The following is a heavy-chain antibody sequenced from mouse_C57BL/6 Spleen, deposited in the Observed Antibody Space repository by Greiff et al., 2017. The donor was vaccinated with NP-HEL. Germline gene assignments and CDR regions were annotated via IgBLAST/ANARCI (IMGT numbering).Heavy chain of an antibody. V-gene: IGHV1-69*01. J-gene: IGHJ4*01. CDR3: ARDYYGSSYCAMDY. Sequence: QVQLQQPGAELVMPGASVKLSCKASGYTFTSYWMHWVKQRPGQGLEWIGEIDPSDSYTNYNQKFKGKSTLTVDKSSSTAYMQLSSLTSEDSAVYYCARDYYGSSYCAMDYWGQGTSVTVSS. CDR1: GYTFTSYW. D-gene: IGHD1-1*01. CDR2: IDPSDSYT.